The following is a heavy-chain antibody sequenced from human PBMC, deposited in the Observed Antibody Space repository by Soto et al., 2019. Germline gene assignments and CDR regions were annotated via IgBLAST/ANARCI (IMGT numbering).Heavy chain of an antibody. J-gene: IGHJ4*02. CDR2: MNPNTGDT. Sequence: QVQLVQSGAEVKKPGASVKVSCKASGYTFISYDINWVRQATGQGLEWMGWMNPNTGDTGYAQKFQGRVTMTRNTSITTANLELSSPRSDDTAVYFCARGDGYIFDYWGQGTLVTVSS. V-gene: IGHV1-8*01. D-gene: IGHD5-12*01. CDR1: GYTFISYD. CDR3: ARGDGYIFDY.